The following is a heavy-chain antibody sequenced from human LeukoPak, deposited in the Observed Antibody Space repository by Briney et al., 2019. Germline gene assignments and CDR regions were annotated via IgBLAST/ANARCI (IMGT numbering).Heavy chain of an antibody. CDR1: GFTFSSYG. V-gene: IGHV3-30*18. CDR2: ISYDGSNK. D-gene: IGHD3-22*01. J-gene: IGHJ3*02. CDR3: AKDGLGYYYDSSGRDAFDI. Sequence: GGSLRLSCAASGFTFSSYGMHWVRQAPAKGLEWVAVISYDGSNKYYADSVKGRFTISRENSKKTLYLQMNSMRAEDTVVYYCAKDGLGYYYDSSGRDAFDIWGQGTMVTVSS.